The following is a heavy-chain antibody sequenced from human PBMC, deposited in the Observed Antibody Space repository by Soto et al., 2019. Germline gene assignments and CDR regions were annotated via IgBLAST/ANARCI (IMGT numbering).Heavy chain of an antibody. CDR1: GFMFEKYD. CDR3: ARGSSGWYADLDS. V-gene: IGHV3-13*05. J-gene: IGHJ5*01. D-gene: IGHD6-19*01. Sequence: EVQLVESGGGLMRPGGSLRLSCTASGFMFEKYDMHWVRQRAAKGLEWVAAIGTTGHPYYPGSAKGRFNISREYVKNSLFLQVNDLKAGDTAVYYCARGSSGWYADLDSWGHGTLVTVSA. CDR2: IGTTGHP.